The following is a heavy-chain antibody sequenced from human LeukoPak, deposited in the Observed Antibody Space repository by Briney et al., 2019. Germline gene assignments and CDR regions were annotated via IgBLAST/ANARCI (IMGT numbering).Heavy chain of an antibody. CDR1: GYTFTSYG. D-gene: IGHD5-18*01. Sequence: ASVKVSCKASGYTFTSYGISWVRQAPGQGLEWMGWISAYNGNTNYAQKLQGRVTMTTDTSTSTAYMELRSLRSDDTAVYYCARDQIPSGYSCGLGSSDYWGQGTLVTVSS. CDR2: ISAYNGNT. V-gene: IGHV1-18*01. J-gene: IGHJ4*02. CDR3: ARDQIPSGYSCGLGSSDY.